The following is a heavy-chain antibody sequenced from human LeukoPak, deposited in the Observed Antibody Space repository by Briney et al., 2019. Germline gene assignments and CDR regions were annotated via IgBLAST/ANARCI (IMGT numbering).Heavy chain of an antibody. V-gene: IGHV3-74*01. CDR2: MNSDGSSS. Sequence: GGSLRLSCAASGFTFSTHWMHWARQAPGKGLEWVSRMNSDGSSSSYADSVRGRFTISRDNYKNTLYLQMNSLRAEDTAIYYCVKGPSSGVWSYTDYWGQGTLVTVSS. CDR3: VKGPSSGVWSYTDY. J-gene: IGHJ4*02. D-gene: IGHD3-16*01. CDR1: GFTFSTHW.